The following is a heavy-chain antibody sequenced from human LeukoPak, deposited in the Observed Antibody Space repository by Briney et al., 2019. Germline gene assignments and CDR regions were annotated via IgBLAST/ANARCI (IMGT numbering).Heavy chain of an antibody. CDR3: ARSLTATNPYFDY. CDR2: INPNSGGT. J-gene: IGHJ4*02. D-gene: IGHD5-18*01. Sequence: ASVKVSCKASGYTFTGYYMHWVRQAPGQGLEWMGWINPNSGGTNYAQKFQGRVTMTRDTSISTAYMELSRLRSDDTAVCYCARSLTATNPYFDYWGQGTLVTVSS. CDR1: GYTFTGYY. V-gene: IGHV1-2*02.